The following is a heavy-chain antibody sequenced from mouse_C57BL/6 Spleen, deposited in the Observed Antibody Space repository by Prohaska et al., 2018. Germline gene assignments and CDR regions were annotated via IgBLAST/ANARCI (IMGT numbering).Heavy chain of an antibody. CDR2: IDHDNCDT. Sequence: EVQLQQSGAELVRPGASVKLSCTASGFNIKDDYMHWMQQRPEQGLEWIGCIDHDNCDTEYASTFKGKDTITAVRASNTAYLQLSSLTSEDTAVYYCTTRWAYWGQGTLVTVSA. CDR3: TTRWAY. V-gene: IGHV14-4*01. CDR1: GFNIKDDY. J-gene: IGHJ3*01.